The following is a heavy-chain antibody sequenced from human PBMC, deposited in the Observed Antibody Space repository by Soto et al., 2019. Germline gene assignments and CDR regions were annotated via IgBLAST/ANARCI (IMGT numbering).Heavy chain of an antibody. J-gene: IGHJ6*02. Sequence: GASVKVSFKASGYTFTSYGISWVRQAPGQGLEWMGWISAYNGNTNYAQKLQGRVTMTTDTSTSTAYMELRSLRSDDTAVYYCARDMGITMIVVVISPNYYGMDVWGQGTTVTVSS. D-gene: IGHD3-22*01. CDR3: ARDMGITMIVVVISPNYYGMDV. V-gene: IGHV1-18*04. CDR2: ISAYNGNT. CDR1: GYTFTSYG.